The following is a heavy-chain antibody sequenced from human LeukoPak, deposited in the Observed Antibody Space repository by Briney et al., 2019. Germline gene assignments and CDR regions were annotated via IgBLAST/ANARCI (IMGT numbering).Heavy chain of an antibody. V-gene: IGHV4-59*01. Sequence: SETLSLTCTVSGGSISSYYWSWIRQPPGKGLEWIGYIYYSGSTNYNPSLKSRVTISVDSSKNQFSLKLSSVTAADTAVYYCARDDSSGWFDPWGQGTLVTVSS. D-gene: IGHD6-19*01. J-gene: IGHJ5*02. CDR2: IYYSGST. CDR1: GGSISSYY. CDR3: ARDDSSGWFDP.